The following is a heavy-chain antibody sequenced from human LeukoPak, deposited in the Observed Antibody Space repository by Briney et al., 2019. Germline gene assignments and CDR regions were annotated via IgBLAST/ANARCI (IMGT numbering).Heavy chain of an antibody. V-gene: IGHV4-34*01. Sequence: PTESLSLTCDVSGGSFSGFSWNWIRQPPGKGLEWLGEINQSGSTKYNPSLKSRVTISIDTSKSQFSLKMNSMTAADTAVYYCARCDSGGWFFDSWGQGALVTVPS. D-gene: IGHD6-19*01. CDR2: INQSGST. CDR3: ARCDSGGWFFDS. J-gene: IGHJ5*01. CDR1: GGSFSGFS.